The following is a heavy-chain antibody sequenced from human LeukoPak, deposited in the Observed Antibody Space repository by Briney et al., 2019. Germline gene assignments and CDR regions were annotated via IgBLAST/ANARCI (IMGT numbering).Heavy chain of an antibody. CDR1: GFTFSSYS. J-gene: IGHJ4*02. V-gene: IGHV3-21*04. Sequence: PGGSLRLSCAASGFTFSSYSMNWVRQAPGKGLEWVSSISSSSSYIYYADSVKGRFTISRDNAKNSLYLQMNSLRAEDTAVYYCASEGWSRYYFDYWGQGTLVTVSS. D-gene: IGHD6-19*01. CDR3: ASEGWSRYYFDY. CDR2: ISSSSSYI.